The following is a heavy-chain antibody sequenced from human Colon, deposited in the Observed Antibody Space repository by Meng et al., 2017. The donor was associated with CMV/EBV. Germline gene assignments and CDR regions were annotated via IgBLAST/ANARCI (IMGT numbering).Heavy chain of an antibody. Sequence: SCKPSGYSFTRYGVSWMRQAPGQGLEWMGWIGTYNSDTNYAQKLQGRLTMTTDTSTSTAYLELRSLTSDDTAVYYCERDLAGGNPADFWGQGTLVTVSS. J-gene: IGHJ4*02. CDR3: ERDLAGGNPADF. CDR2: IGTYNSDT. V-gene: IGHV1-18*01. D-gene: IGHD4-23*01. CDR1: GYSFTRYG.